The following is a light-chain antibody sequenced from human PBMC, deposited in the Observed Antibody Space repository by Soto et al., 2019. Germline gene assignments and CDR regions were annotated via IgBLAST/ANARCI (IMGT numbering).Light chain of an antibody. J-gene: IGKJ1*01. V-gene: IGKV1-5*03. CDR1: QTITTS. Sequence: DIQMTQSPSTLSASVGGRVIITCRASQTITTSLAWYQQKPGKAPTLLIYKASSLESGVPSRFSGSGSGTEFTLTISSLQPDDFATYYCQQYNSYSWTFGQGTKVDIK. CDR2: KAS. CDR3: QQYNSYSWT.